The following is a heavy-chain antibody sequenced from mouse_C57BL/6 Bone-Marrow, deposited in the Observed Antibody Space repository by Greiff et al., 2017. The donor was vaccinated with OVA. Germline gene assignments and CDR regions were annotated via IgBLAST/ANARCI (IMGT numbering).Heavy chain of an antibody. Sequence: VQLQQPGAELVRPGSSVKLSCKASGYTFTSYWMHWVKQRPIQGLEWIGNIDPSDSETHYNQKFKDKATLTLDKSSSTSYMQLSSLTSEDSTIYNCERDDGYFFWYFDVWGTGTTVTVSS. D-gene: IGHD2-3*01. CDR2: IDPSDSET. CDR3: ERDDGYFFWYFDV. CDR1: GYTFTSYW. J-gene: IGHJ1*03. V-gene: IGHV1-52*01.